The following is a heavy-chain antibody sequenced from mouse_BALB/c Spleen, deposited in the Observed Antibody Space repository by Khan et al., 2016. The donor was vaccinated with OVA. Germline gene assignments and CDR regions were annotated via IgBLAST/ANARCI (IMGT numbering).Heavy chain of an antibody. CDR2: IIYTGYT. Sequence: EVQLQESGPSLVKPSQTLSLTCSVTGDSITSGYWNWIRTFPENKLEYMGYIIYTGYTYYNPSLQSRISITRHTSKNQHYLQLNSVTDEYTATFFCARSTYRYAFVYWGQGTLVTVSA. V-gene: IGHV3-8*02. J-gene: IGHJ3*01. CDR1: GDSITSGY. D-gene: IGHD2-12*01. CDR3: ARSTYRYAFVY.